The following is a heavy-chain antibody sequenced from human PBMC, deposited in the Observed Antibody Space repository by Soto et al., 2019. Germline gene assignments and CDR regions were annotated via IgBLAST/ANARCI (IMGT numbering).Heavy chain of an antibody. V-gene: IGHV3-9*01. CDR3: AKDRGWGGAPGTLWDFDL. CDR2: ISWDSGSI. D-gene: IGHD6-13*01. J-gene: IGHJ2*01. CDR1: GFTFDDYV. Sequence: EVQLVESGGGLVRPGRSLRLSCAASGFTFDDYVMHWVRQAPGKGLEWVSSISWDSGSIDYADSVKGRFTISRDNAKTSLYLQMNSLRTEDTAFYYCAKDRGWGGAPGTLWDFDLWGRGTLVTVSS.